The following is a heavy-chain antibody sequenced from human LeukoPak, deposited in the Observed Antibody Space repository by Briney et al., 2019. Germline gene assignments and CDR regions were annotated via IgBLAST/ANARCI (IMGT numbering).Heavy chain of an antibody. CDR2: IRYDGSNK. CDR3: ASLYDSSGYYYVRPFDY. V-gene: IGHV3-30*02. J-gene: IGHJ4*02. CDR1: GFTFSSYG. Sequence: GGSLRLSCAASGFTFSSYGMHWVRQAPGKGLEWVAFIRYDGSNKYYADSVKGRFTISRDNSKNTLYLQMNSLRAEDTAVYYCASLYDSSGYYYVRPFDYWGQGTLVTVSS. D-gene: IGHD3-22*01.